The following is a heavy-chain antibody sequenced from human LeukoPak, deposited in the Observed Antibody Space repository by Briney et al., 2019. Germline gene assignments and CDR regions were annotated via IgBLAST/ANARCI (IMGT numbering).Heavy chain of an antibody. CDR3: ARDGSSWSNWLDP. CDR1: WFTFSSYW. Sequence: GGSPGLSFSAPWFTFSSYWMHWGRPAPGEGVVGVSRIKSDGSSTSYADSVKGRFTISRDNVKNTLYLQMNSLRAEDTAVYYCARDGSSWSNWLDPWGQGTLVTVSS. J-gene: IGHJ5*02. V-gene: IGHV3-74*01. CDR2: IKSDGSST. D-gene: IGHD6-13*01.